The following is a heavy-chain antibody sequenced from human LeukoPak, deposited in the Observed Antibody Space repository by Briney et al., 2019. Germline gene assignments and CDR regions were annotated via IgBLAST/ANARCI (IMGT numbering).Heavy chain of an antibody. D-gene: IGHD5-12*01. J-gene: IGHJ4*02. CDR3: AREWAIVALDY. CDR1: GFTFNSYS. Sequence: PGGSLRLSCAASGFTFNSYSMNWVRQAPGKGLEWVSYISSSSSTIYYADSVKGRFTISRDNAKNSLYLQMNSLRAEDTAVYYCAREWAIVALDYWGQGTLVTVSS. V-gene: IGHV3-48*01. CDR2: ISSSSSTI.